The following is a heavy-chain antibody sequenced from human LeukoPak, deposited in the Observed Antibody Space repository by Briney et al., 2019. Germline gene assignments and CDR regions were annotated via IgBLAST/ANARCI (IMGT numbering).Heavy chain of an antibody. Sequence: GGSLRLSCAASGFTFGSFAMHWVRQAPGKGLEWVAVISFDGNDEYYADSVKGRFTISRDNSKNTLALQMNSLRGEDTAVFYCARSRQRMAGGRKLGYHFDSWGQGSLVIVS. V-gene: IGHV3-30*01. CDR3: ARSRQRMAGGRKLGYHFDS. D-gene: IGHD5-18*01. J-gene: IGHJ4*02. CDR1: GFTFGSFA. CDR2: ISFDGNDE.